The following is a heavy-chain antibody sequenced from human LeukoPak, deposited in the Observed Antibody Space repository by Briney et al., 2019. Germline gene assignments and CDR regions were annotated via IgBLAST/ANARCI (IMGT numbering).Heavy chain of an antibody. Sequence: SETLSLTCTVSGGSISSGGYYWSWIRQHPGKGLVWIGYIYYSGSTYYNPSLKSRVTISVDTSKNQFSLKLSSVTAADTAVYYCARLGRSRTYNWFDPWGQGTLVTVSS. V-gene: IGHV4-31*03. CDR1: GGSISSGGYY. D-gene: IGHD1-14*01. CDR2: IYYSGST. J-gene: IGHJ5*02. CDR3: ARLGRSRTYNWFDP.